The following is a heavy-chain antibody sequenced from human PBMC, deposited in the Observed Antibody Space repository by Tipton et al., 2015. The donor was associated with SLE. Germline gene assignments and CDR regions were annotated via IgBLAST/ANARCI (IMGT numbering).Heavy chain of an antibody. J-gene: IGHJ4*02. CDR3: ARGGGSYLAY. CDR2: IYTSGST. V-gene: IGHV4-4*07. CDR1: GDSISGDY. Sequence: TLSLTCTVSGDSISGDYWSWIRQPAGKGLEWIGRIYTSGSTNYNPPLKSRVSMSVDTSKNQFSLRLTSVTTADTAVYYCARGGGSYLAYWGQGTLVTVSS. D-gene: IGHD1-26*01.